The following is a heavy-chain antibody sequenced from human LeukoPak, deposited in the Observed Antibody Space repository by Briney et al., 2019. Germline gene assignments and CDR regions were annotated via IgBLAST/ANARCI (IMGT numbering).Heavy chain of an antibody. Sequence: GGSLRLSCVASGFTFSSYWMSWVRQASGKGLEWVANIRQDGSEKYYVDSVKGRFTISRDNAKNSLYLQMNSLRAEDTAVYYCARDYYDSSGYSYDAFDIWGQGRMVTVSS. CDR2: IRQDGSEK. V-gene: IGHV3-7*03. CDR1: GFTFSSYW. J-gene: IGHJ3*02. CDR3: ARDYYDSSGYSYDAFDI. D-gene: IGHD3-22*01.